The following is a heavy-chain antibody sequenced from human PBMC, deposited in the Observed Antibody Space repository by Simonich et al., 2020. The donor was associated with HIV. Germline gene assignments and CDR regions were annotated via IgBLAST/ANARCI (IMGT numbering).Heavy chain of an antibody. CDR1: GFTFSSYA. Sequence: QVQLVESGGGVVQPGRSLRLSCAASGFTFSSYAMHWVRQAPGKGLEWVAVISYDGSNKYYAESVKGRLTISRDNSKNTLYLQMNSLRAEDTAVYYCASGGSISSVWADDYWGQGTLVTVSS. CDR3: ASGGSISSVWADDY. CDR2: ISYDGSNK. J-gene: IGHJ4*02. V-gene: IGHV3-30*07. D-gene: IGHD3-16*01.